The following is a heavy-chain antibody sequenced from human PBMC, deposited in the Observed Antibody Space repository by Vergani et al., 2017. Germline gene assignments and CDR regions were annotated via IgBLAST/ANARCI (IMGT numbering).Heavy chain of an antibody. V-gene: IGHV2-26*01. CDR1: GFSLSNARMG. CDR2: IFSNDEK. CDR3: ARICDVMDHCSSTSSRGNWFDP. D-gene: IGHD2-2*01. Sequence: QVTLKESGPVLVKPTETLTLTCTVSGFSLSNARMGVSWIRQPPGKALEWLAHIFSNDEKSYSPSLKSRLTISKDTSKSQVGLTMTNMDPVDPATYYCARICDVMDHCSSTSSRGNWFDPWGQGTLVTVSS. J-gene: IGHJ5*02.